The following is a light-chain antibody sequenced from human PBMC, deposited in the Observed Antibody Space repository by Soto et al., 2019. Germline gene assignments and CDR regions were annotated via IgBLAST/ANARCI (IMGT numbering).Light chain of an antibody. Sequence: DIVMTQSPDSLAVSLGERATINCKSSQSVLYSSNNKNYLAWFQQKPGRPPKVLIYWASTRESGVPDRFSGGGSGTDFTLTISSLQAEDVAVYYCQQYYSDPITFGQGTRLEIK. CDR3: QQYYSDPIT. CDR2: WAS. V-gene: IGKV4-1*01. J-gene: IGKJ5*01. CDR1: QSVLYSSNNKNY.